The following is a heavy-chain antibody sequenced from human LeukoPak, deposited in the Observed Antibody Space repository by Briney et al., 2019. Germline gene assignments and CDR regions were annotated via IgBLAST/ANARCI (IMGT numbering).Heavy chain of an antibody. D-gene: IGHD3-10*01. Sequence: GGSLRLSCAASGFSFSSYGIHWVRQAPGKGLEWVAFINYDGNNKYFADSVKGRFTISRDNSKNTVYLEMNSLRDGDTAVYYCARDRDSRSYYILYWGQGTLLTVSS. CDR3: ARDRDSRSYYILY. V-gene: IGHV3-30*02. CDR1: GFSFSSYG. J-gene: IGHJ4*02. CDR2: INYDGNNK.